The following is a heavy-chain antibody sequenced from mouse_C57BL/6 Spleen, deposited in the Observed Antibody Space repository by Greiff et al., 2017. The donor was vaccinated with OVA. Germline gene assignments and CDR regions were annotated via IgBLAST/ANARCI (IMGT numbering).Heavy chain of an antibody. V-gene: IGHV1-82*01. CDR3: ARQGGLRQGFDY. J-gene: IGHJ2*01. Sequence: QVQLQQSGPELVKPGASVKISCKASGYAFSSSWMNWVKQRPGKGLEWIGRIYPGDGDTNYNGKFKGKATLTADKSSSTAYMQLSSLTSEDSAVYFCARQGGLRQGFDYWGQGTTLTVSS. CDR2: IYPGDGDT. CDR1: GYAFSSSW. D-gene: IGHD2-4*01.